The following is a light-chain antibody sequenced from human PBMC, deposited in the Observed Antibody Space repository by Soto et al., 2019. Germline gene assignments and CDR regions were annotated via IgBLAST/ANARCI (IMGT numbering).Light chain of an antibody. V-gene: IGKV3-11*01. CDR2: DAY. J-gene: IGKJ5*01. CDR3: KQRSNWPPT. CDR1: QSVRSD. Sequence: EILMTQSPATLSVSPGERATLSCRASQSVRSDLAWYQQKPGQAPRLLIYDAYNRATGIEPRFRGSGSGTDFTLTIRSVEPEDFAVYICKQRSNWPPTFGQGTRLEIK.